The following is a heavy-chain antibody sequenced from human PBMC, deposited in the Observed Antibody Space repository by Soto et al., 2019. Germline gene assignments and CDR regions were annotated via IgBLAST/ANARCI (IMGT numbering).Heavy chain of an antibody. Sequence: PGGSLRLSCAASGFTFSSYAMSWVRQAPGKGLEWVSAISGSGGSTYYADSVKGRFTISRDNSKNTLYLQMNSLRAEDTAVYYCAKDSNSYYDSSGYYYKGPDAFDIWGQGTMVTVSS. CDR1: GFTFSSYA. D-gene: IGHD3-22*01. V-gene: IGHV3-23*01. CDR2: ISGSGGST. J-gene: IGHJ3*02. CDR3: AKDSNSYYDSSGYYYKGPDAFDI.